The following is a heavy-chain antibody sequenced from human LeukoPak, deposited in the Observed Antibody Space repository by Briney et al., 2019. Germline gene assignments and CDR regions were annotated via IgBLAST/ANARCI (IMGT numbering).Heavy chain of an antibody. V-gene: IGHV4-38-2*01. CDR1: GYSISSGYY. J-gene: IGHJ2*01. D-gene: IGHD1-26*01. CDR2: IYHSGIT. CDR3: ASGELRWYFDL. Sequence: SETLSLTCAVSGYSISSGYYWGWIRQPPEEGLEWIGSIYHSGITYYNPSLKSRVTISVDTSKNQFSLKLSSVTAADTAVYYCASGELRWYFDLWGRGTLVTVSS.